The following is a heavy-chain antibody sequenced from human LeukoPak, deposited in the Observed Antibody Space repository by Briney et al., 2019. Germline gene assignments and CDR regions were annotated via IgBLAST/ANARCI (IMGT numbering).Heavy chain of an antibody. CDR1: GLTFNNYA. CDR2: ISGRGASK. CDR3: ARDTRNYYDSSGYGRNDY. V-gene: IGHV3-23*01. J-gene: IGHJ4*02. D-gene: IGHD3-22*01. Sequence: GGSLRLSCAVSGLTFNNYAMSWVRQAPGKGLEWVSGISGRGASKYYADSVKGRFTISRDNSKNTLYLQMNSLRAEDTAVYYCARDTRNYYDSSGYGRNDYWGQGTLVTVSS.